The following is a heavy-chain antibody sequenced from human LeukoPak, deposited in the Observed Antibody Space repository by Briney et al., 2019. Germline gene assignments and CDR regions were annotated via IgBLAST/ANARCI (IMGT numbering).Heavy chain of an antibody. V-gene: IGHV3-30*07. D-gene: IGHD4-23*01. J-gene: IGHJ4*02. CDR1: GFTFSSYA. CDR2: LSYDGSTK. CDR3: ARDIYGGNSIDY. Sequence: TGGSLRLSCAASGFTFSSYAMHWVRQAPGKGLEWVAVLSYDGSTKYYADSVKGRFTISRDNSKNTLYLQMNSLRAEDTAVYYCARDIYGGNSIDYWGQGTLVTVSS.